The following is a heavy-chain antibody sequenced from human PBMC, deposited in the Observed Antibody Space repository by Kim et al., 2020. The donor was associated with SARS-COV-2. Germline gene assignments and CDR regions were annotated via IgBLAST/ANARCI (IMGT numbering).Heavy chain of an antibody. CDR3: ALTRYDDYGDPSAGPFDY. V-gene: IGHV2-5*02. D-gene: IGHD4-17*01. Sequence: SGPTLVNPTQTLTLTCTFSGFSLSTSGVGVGWIRQPPGKALEWLALIYWDDDKRYSPSLKSRLTITKDTSKNQVVLTMTNMDPVDTATYYCALTRYDDYGDPSAGPFDYWGQGTLVTVSS. CDR1: GFSLSTSGVG. J-gene: IGHJ4*02. CDR2: IYWDDDK.